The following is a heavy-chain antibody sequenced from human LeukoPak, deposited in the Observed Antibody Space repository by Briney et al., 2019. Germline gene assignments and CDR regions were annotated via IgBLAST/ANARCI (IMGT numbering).Heavy chain of an antibody. J-gene: IGHJ5*02. CDR1: RGSFSSYG. V-gene: IGHV1-18*01. CDR2: ISTYNGNT. CDR3: ARGFRCISTTCYTNWFGP. Sequence: ASVKVSCKASRGSFSSYGVSWVRQAPGQGLEWMGWISTYNGNTKYAQNLQGRVTMTTDTSTSTTYMELRGLKSDDTAVYYCARGFRCISTTCYTNWFGPWGQGTLVTVSS. D-gene: IGHD2-2*02.